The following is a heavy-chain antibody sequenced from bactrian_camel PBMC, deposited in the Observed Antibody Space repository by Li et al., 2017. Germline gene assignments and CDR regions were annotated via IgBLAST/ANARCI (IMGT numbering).Heavy chain of an antibody. CDR3: AAHTVSVSNSDRYTY. Sequence: HVQLVESGGGSVQTGGSLTLSCQASGYTGSTASMAWFRQAPGKEREGVATISSDGITSYAESVKGRFTISKDYVKNTLYLQMNSLKPEDTAMYYCAAHTVSVSNSDRYTYWGRGTQVTVS. D-gene: IGHD2*01. V-gene: IGHV3S53*01. CDR1: GYTGSTAS. J-gene: IGHJ4*01. CDR2: ISSDGIT.